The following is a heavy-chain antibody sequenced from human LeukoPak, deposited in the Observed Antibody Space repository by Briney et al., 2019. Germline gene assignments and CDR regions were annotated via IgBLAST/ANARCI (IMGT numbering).Heavy chain of an antibody. CDR2: IYSGGST. J-gene: IGHJ6*03. CDR1: GFTVSSNY. V-gene: IGHV3-53*01. CDR3: AKALTGTYYYYYMDV. Sequence: GGSLRLSCAASGFTVSSNYMSWVRQAPGKGLEWVSVIYSGGSTYYADSVKGRFTISRDNSKNTLYLQMNSLRAEDTAVYYCAKALTGTYYYYYMDVWGKGTTVTVSS. D-gene: IGHD1-1*01.